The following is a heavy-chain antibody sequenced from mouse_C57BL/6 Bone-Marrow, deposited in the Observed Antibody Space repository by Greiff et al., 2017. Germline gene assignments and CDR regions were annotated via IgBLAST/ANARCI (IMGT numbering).Heavy chain of an antibody. Sequence: QVQLQQPGAELVRPGSSVKLSCKASGYTFTTYWMDWVKQRPAQGLDWIGNIYPSDSETHYKQKFKDKATLTVDKSSSTAYMQLSSLTSEDSAVYYCARVDYYGSSDWYFDVWGKGTTVTVSS. D-gene: IGHD1-1*01. V-gene: IGHV1-61*01. CDR3: ARVDYYGSSDWYFDV. J-gene: IGHJ1*03. CDR2: IYPSDSET. CDR1: GYTFTTYW.